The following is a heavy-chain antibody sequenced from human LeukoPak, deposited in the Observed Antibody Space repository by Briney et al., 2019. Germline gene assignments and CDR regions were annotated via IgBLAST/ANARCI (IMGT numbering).Heavy chain of an antibody. Sequence: GGSLRLSRAASGFTFSSYSMNWVRQAPGKGLEWVSYSSSSSSTKYYADSVKGRFTISRDNAKNSLYLQMNSLRAGDTAVYYCARAKYYYDSPSDFWGQGTLVTVSS. D-gene: IGHD3-22*01. CDR3: ARAKYYYDSPSDF. CDR2: SSSSSSTK. CDR1: GFTFSSYS. J-gene: IGHJ4*02. V-gene: IGHV3-48*04.